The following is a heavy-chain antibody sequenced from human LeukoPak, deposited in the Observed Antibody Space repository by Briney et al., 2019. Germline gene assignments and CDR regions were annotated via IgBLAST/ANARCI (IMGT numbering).Heavy chain of an antibody. CDR2: IYHSGST. CDR1: GGSISSSNW. CDR3: ARVLNWPEYYFDY. Sequence: PSGTLSLTCAVSGGSISSSNWWSWVRQPPGKGLEWIGEIYHSGSTNYNPSLKSRVTISVDTSKNQFSLKLSSVTAADTAVYYCARVLNWPEYYFDYWGQGTLVTVSS. V-gene: IGHV4-4*02. D-gene: IGHD1-20*01. J-gene: IGHJ4*02.